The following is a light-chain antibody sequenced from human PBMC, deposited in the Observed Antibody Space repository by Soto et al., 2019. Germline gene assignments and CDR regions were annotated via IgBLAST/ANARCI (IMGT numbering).Light chain of an antibody. Sequence: EIVMTQSPATLSVSPGERATLSCRASQSVSNNLAWYQQKPGQAPRLLIYDASTRATGIPARFSGGGSGTEFTLTISSLQSEDFAIYYCQQYQNWPPLTFGGGTKVEIK. CDR3: QQYQNWPPLT. J-gene: IGKJ4*01. V-gene: IGKV3-15*01. CDR2: DAS. CDR1: QSVSNN.